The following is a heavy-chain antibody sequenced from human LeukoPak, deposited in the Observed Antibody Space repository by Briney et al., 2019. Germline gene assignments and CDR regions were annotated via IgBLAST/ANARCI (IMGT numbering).Heavy chain of an antibody. Sequence: GASVKVSCKASGYTFTGYYMHWVRQAPGQGLEWMGWINPNSGGTNYAQKFQGRVTMTRDTSISTAYMELSRLRSDDTAVYYCARVPISSSGNPVYNWFDPWGQGTLVTVSS. D-gene: IGHD6-6*01. J-gene: IGHJ5*02. CDR1: GYTFTGYY. CDR2: INPNSGGT. V-gene: IGHV1-2*02. CDR3: ARVPISSSGNPVYNWFDP.